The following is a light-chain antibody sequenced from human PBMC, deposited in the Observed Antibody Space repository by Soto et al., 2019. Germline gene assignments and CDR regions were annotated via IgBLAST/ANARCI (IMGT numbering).Light chain of an antibody. Sequence: EIVLTQSPATLSLSPGERATLSCRASQSVSSYLAWYQQKPGQAPRLLIYDASNRATGIPARFSGSGSGTAFTLTIGSLEPEDFAVYYCQQRSNCPLTFGGGTKVEIK. CDR3: QQRSNCPLT. CDR1: QSVSSY. CDR2: DAS. V-gene: IGKV3-11*01. J-gene: IGKJ4*01.